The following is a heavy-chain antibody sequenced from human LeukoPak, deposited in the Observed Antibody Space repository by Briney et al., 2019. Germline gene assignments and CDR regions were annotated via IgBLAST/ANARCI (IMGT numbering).Heavy chain of an antibody. J-gene: IGHJ6*02. CDR3: VREDLKAMDV. Sequence: ASVKVSCEASGYTFTSYYIHWVRQAPGQGLECMGIINPSDGSTSYAQKFQGRVTMTRDTSTSTVYMELSSLRSEDTAVYYCVREDLKAMDVWGQGTTVTVSS. CDR1: GYTFTSYY. CDR2: INPSDGST. V-gene: IGHV1-46*01.